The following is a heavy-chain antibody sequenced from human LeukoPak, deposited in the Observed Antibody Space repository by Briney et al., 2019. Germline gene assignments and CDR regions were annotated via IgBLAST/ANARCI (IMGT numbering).Heavy chain of an antibody. CDR3: AKDRLAARRDDAFDI. Sequence: EASVKVSCKASGYTFTSYDINWVRQATGQGLEWMGWMNPNSGNTGYAQKFQGRVTITRNTSISTAYMELSSLRSEDTAVYYCAKDRLAARRDDAFDIWGQGTMVTVSS. J-gene: IGHJ3*02. CDR2: MNPNSGNT. D-gene: IGHD6-6*01. CDR1: GYTFTSYD. V-gene: IGHV1-8*03.